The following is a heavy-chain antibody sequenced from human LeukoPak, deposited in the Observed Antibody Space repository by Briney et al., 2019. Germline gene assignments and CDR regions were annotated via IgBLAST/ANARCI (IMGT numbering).Heavy chain of an antibody. V-gene: IGHV4-59*01. CDR2: IYYSGST. D-gene: IGHD4-17*01. CDR1: GGSISSYY. Sequence: SETLSLTCTVSGGSISSYYWSWIRQPPGKGLEWIGYIYYSGSTNYNPSLKSRVTISVDTSKNQFSLKLSSVTAADTAVYYCARDHGDPPGAFDYWGQGTLVTISS. CDR3: ARDHGDPPGAFDY. J-gene: IGHJ4*02.